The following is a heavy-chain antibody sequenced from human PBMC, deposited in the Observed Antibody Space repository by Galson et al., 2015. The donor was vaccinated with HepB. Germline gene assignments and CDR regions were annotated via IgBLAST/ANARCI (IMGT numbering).Heavy chain of an antibody. CDR3: ARGPPYYYDFSGYYFHF. V-gene: IGHV1-2*02. CDR1: RHTFTEYY. D-gene: IGHD3-22*01. J-gene: IGHJ4*02. Sequence: SVKVSCKASRHTFTEYYIHWVRQAPGQGLEWMGWIKPDSGATDYAQKFQGRVTMTRDTSIRTAYMELNSLRSDDTAVYYCARGPPYYYDFSGYYFHFWGQGTLVTVSS. CDR2: IKPDSGAT.